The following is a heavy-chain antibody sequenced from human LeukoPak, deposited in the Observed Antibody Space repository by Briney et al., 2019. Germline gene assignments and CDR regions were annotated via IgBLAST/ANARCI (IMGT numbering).Heavy chain of an antibody. J-gene: IGHJ4*02. CDR3: ARSLPDYFDY. Sequence: GGPLRLSCAASGFTFDDYAMHWVRPAPGEGLEWVSLISGDGGTTYSADSVKGRFTISRDNSKNSLYLQMNSLRTEDTASYYCARSLPDYFDYWGQGTLVTVSS. CDR2: ISGDGGTT. V-gene: IGHV3-43*02. CDR1: GFTFDDYA.